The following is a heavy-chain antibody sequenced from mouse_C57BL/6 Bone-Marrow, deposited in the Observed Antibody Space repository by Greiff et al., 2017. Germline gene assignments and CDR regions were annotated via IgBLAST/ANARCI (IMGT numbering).Heavy chain of an antibody. CDR3: ARDLGQGYFDV. Sequence: QQSGPGLVKPSQSLSLTCSVTGYSITSGYYWNWIRQFPGNKLEWMGYISYDGSNNYNPSLKNRISITRDKSKNQFFLKLNSVTTEDTATYYCARDLGQGYFDVWGTGTTVTVSS. CDR1: GYSITSGYY. D-gene: IGHD3-3*01. J-gene: IGHJ1*03. CDR2: ISYDGSN. V-gene: IGHV3-6*01.